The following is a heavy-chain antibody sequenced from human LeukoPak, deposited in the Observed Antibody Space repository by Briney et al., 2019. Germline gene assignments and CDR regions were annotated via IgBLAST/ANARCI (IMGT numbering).Heavy chain of an antibody. J-gene: IGHJ6*02. CDR2: MSGSGGST. CDR3: ARVRYGELDV. Sequence: GGSLRLSCAASGFTFSSYAMSWVRQAPGKGLEWVSSMSGSGGSTYYADSVKGRFTISRDDSKNTLYLQMNSLRAEDTAVYYCARVRYGELDVWGQGSTVTVSS. V-gene: IGHV3-23*01. CDR1: GFTFSSYA. D-gene: IGHD4-17*01.